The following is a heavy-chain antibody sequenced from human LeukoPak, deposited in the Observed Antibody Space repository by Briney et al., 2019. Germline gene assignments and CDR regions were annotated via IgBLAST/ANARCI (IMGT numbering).Heavy chain of an antibody. CDR3: TRAKVTMVRGVIVDAFDI. V-gene: IGHV3-53*01. CDR1: RFTVSSNY. CDR2: IYSGGST. Sequence: GGSLRLSCAASRFTVSSNYMSWVRQAPGKGLEWVSVIYSGGSTYYADSVKGRFTISRDNSKNTLYLQMNSLRAEDTAVYYCTRAKVTMVRGVIVDAFDIWGQGTMVTVSS. D-gene: IGHD3-10*01. J-gene: IGHJ3*02.